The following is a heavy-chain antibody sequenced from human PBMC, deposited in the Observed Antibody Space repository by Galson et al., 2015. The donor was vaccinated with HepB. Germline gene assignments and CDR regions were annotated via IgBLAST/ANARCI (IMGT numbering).Heavy chain of an antibody. CDR3: VRGHPANLAP. Sequence: LRLSCAASGFTFNTYWMDWVRQAPGKGLVWVSSIKSDGSYTNYADSVKGRFTISRDNTKNTLYLQMNSLRDEDTAVYYCVRGHPANLAPWGQGTLVTVSS. CDR1: GFTFNTYW. CDR2: IKSDGSYT. V-gene: IGHV3-74*01. J-gene: IGHJ5*02.